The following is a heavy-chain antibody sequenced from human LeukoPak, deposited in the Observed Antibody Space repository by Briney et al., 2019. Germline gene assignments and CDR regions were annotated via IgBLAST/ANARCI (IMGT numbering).Heavy chain of an antibody. J-gene: IGHJ4*02. Sequence: GGSLRLSCAASGFTFSSYSMNWVRQAPGKGLEWVSSISSSSSYIYYADSVKDRFTISRDNAKNSLYLQMNSLRAEDTAVYYCARERRHSSGLDYWGQGTLVTVSS. CDR3: ARERRHSSGLDY. CDR2: ISSSSSYI. D-gene: IGHD6-19*01. V-gene: IGHV3-21*01. CDR1: GFTFSSYS.